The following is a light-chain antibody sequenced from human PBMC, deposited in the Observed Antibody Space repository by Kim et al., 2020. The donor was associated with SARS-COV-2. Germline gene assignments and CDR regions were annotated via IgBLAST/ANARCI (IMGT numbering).Light chain of an antibody. CDR2: DVS. Sequence: EIVMTQSPATLSVSPRERATLSCRASQSISNNLAWYQQKPGQAPRLLMYDVSTRATGIPARFSGSGSGTEFTLTISSLQSEDFAVYYCHQYSNRPPETFGQGTKLEI. J-gene: IGKJ2*01. CDR1: QSISNN. V-gene: IGKV3-15*01. CDR3: HQYSNRPPET.